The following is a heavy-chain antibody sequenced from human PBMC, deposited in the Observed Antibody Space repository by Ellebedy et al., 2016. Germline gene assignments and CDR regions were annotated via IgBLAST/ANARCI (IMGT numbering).Heavy chain of an antibody. D-gene: IGHD4-11*01. Sequence: SETLSLXCTVSGGSISSYYWSWIRQPPGKGLEWIGYIYYSGSTNYNPSLKSRVTISVDTSKNQFSLKLSSVTAADTAVYYCAREAVTNDYGMDVWGQGTTVTVSS. V-gene: IGHV4-59*01. J-gene: IGHJ6*02. CDR1: GGSISSYY. CDR3: AREAVTNDYGMDV. CDR2: IYYSGST.